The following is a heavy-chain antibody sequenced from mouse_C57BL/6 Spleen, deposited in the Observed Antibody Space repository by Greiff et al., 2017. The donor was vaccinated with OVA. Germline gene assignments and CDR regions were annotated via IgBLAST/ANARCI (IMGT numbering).Heavy chain of an antibody. Sequence: VQLQQSGAELVRPGSSVKLSCKASGYTFTSYWMHWVKQRPIQGLEWIGNIDPSDSETHYNQKFKDKATLTVDKSSSTAYMQLSSLTSEDSAVYYCASGTAQARFAYWGQGTLVTVSA. V-gene: IGHV1-52*01. J-gene: IGHJ3*01. CDR1: GYTFTSYW. D-gene: IGHD3-2*02. CDR2: IDPSDSET. CDR3: ASGTAQARFAY.